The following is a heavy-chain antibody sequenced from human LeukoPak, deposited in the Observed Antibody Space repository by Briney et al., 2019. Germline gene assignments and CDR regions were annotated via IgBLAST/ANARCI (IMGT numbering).Heavy chain of an antibody. J-gene: IGHJ5*02. V-gene: IGHV4-34*01. CDR1: GGSFSGYY. D-gene: IGHD2-2*01. CDR3: ATLGGDSLVPAARRWFDP. CDR2: INHSGST. Sequence: SETLSLTCAVYGGSFSGYYWSWIRQPPGKGLEWIGEINHSGSTNYNPPLKSRVTISVDTSKNQFSLKLSSVTAADTAVYYCATLGGDSLVPAARRWFDPWGQGTLVTVSS.